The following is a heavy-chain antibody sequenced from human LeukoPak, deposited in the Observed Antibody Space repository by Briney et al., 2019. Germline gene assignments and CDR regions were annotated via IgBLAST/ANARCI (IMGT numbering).Heavy chain of an antibody. CDR2: INPNSGDT. V-gene: IGHV1-2*06. CDR3: ARDYCSSTSCLFDY. Sequence: ASVNVSFKASGYTFTVYHTHWVRQAPGQGLEWMGRINPNSGDTNYAQKFQGRVTMTRDTSISTAYMELSRLRSDDTAVYYCARDYCSSTSCLFDYWGQGTLVTVSS. J-gene: IGHJ4*02. CDR1: GYTFTVYH. D-gene: IGHD2-2*01.